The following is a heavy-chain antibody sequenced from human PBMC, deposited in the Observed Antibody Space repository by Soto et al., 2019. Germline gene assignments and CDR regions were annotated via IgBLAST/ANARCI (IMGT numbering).Heavy chain of an antibody. CDR2: ISYDGSNK. D-gene: IGHD4-17*01. J-gene: IGHJ4*02. V-gene: IGHV3-30-3*01. CDR1: GFTFSSYA. Sequence: QVQLVESGGGVVQPGRSLRLSCAASGFTFSSYAMHWVRQAPGKGLEWVAVISYDGSNKYYADSVKGRFTISRDNSKNTLYLQMNSLRAEDTAVYYCARDRRTTVTNGEYWGQATLVTVSS. CDR3: ARDRRTTVTNGEY.